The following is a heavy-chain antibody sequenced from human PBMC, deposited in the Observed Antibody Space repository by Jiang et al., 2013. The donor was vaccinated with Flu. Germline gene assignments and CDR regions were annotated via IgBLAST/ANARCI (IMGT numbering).Heavy chain of an antibody. D-gene: IGHD6-19*01. CDR3: ATDRVTAGYSSGWYHPLDY. CDR1: RFTFSNAW. Sequence: SGGGLVKPGGSLRLSCVGSRFTFSNAWMIWVRQAPGKGLEWVGRIKPKTDGGTTEYGAPVKGRFTISRDDSRNTVYLQMNGLKTXDTALYYCATDRVTAGYSSGWYHPLDYWGQGPWSTVSS. J-gene: IGHJ4*03. V-gene: IGHV3-15*01. CDR2: IKPKTDGGTT.